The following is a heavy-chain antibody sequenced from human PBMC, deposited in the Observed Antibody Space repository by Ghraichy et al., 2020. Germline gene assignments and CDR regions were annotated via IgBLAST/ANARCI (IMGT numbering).Heavy chain of an antibody. J-gene: IGHJ4*02. CDR2: ISYNTFDI. V-gene: IGHV3-21*01. CDR3: VTADTPTGSGSWYGDS. Sequence: GESLNIPCAASGFTFSSSRMTWVRRAPGKGLEWVSSISYNTFDIYYADSVKGRFTISRDNAKNSLYLHMNSLRADDTAVYYCVTADTPTGSGSWYGDSLGQGTLVPVSS. CDR1: GFTFSSSR. D-gene: IGHD6-13*01.